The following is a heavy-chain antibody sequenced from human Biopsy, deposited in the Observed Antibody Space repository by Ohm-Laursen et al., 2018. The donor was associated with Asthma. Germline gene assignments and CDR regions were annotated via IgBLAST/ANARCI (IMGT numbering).Heavy chain of an antibody. CDR3: ARGDSSNWSHYYFDY. CDR1: GFTFSSYA. J-gene: IGHJ4*02. V-gene: IGHV3-23*03. CDR2: IYSGGTS. D-gene: IGHD3-22*01. Sequence: SLRLSCSASGFTFSSYAMSWVRQAPGKGLEWVSVIYSGGTSHTADSVRGRFTISRDYSKNTLYLQMHSLRAGDTAVYYCARGDSSNWSHYYFDYWGQGTLVTVSS.